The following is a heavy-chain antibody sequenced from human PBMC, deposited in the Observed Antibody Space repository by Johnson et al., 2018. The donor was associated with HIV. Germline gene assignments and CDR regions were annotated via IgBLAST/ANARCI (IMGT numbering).Heavy chain of an antibody. Sequence: VQLVESGGGLVQPGGSLRLSCAASGFTFSSYWMHWVRQAPGKWLVWVSRINSDGSGTSYTESVKGRFSISRDNSKNTLYLQMNSLRAEDTATYYCAKSPGKDNGGNSGGIDFWGQGTRVTVSS. CDR3: AKSPGKDNGGNSGGIDF. D-gene: IGHD4-23*01. J-gene: IGHJ3*01. CDR1: GFTFSSYW. V-gene: IGHV3-74*02. CDR2: INSDGSGT.